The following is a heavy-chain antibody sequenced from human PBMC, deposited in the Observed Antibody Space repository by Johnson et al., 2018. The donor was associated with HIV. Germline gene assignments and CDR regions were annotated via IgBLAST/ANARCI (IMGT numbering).Heavy chain of an antibody. V-gene: IGHV3-66*01. CDR1: GFTVSSNY. Sequence: VQLVESGGGLVQPGGSLRLSCAASGFTVSSNYMSWVRQAPGKGLEWVSVIYSGGSAYYADSVQGRFTISRDNSKNTLYLQMNSLRAEDTAVYYCVREGAWEVRPGAFDIWGQGTMVTVSS. CDR3: VREGAWEVRPGAFDI. D-gene: IGHD1-26*01. CDR2: IYSGGSA. J-gene: IGHJ3*02.